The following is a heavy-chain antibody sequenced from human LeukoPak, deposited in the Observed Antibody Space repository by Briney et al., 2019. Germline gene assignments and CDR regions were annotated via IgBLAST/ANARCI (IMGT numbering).Heavy chain of an antibody. J-gene: IGHJ4*02. CDR2: IWYDGSEK. V-gene: IGHV3-33*01. CDR3: ARGAYRNASGFDY. D-gene: IGHD2-21*01. Sequence: GGSLRLSCTASGFTFGDYAMSWFRQAPGRGLEWAAIIWYDGSEKYYADSVKGRFTISRDNSKSTVYLQMNSLRAEDTAVYYCARGAYRNASGFDYWGQGSLVTVSA. CDR1: GFTFGDYA.